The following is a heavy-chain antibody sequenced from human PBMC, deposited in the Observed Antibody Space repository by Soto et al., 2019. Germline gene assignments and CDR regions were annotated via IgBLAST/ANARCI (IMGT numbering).Heavy chain of an antibody. CDR2: IYYSGST. CDR3: ARVAYYDFWSGYYPGYYYGMDV. Sequence: SETLSLTCTVSGGSVSSGSYYWSWIRQPPGKGLEWIGYIYYSGSTNYNPSLKSRVTISVDTSKNQFSLKLSSVTAADTAVYYCARVAYYDFWSGYYPGYYYGMDVWGQGTTVTVSS. J-gene: IGHJ6*02. D-gene: IGHD3-3*01. CDR1: GGSVSSGSYY. V-gene: IGHV4-61*01.